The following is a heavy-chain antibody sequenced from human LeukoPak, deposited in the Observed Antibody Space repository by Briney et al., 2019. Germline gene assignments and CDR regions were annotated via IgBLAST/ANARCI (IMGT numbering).Heavy chain of an antibody. CDR1: GYTFTRYD. CDR3: ARGCSSTTCSWPFDY. Sequence: GASVKVSSTASGYTFTRYDIQGVRQAPGQGVEWMGWMSPNSGKTVYAQKFQGRDTMTRNTPISTAYMELSNLSSEDTAVYYCARGCSSTTCSWPFDYWGQGTLVTVSS. CDR2: MSPNSGKT. V-gene: IGHV1-8*01. J-gene: IGHJ4*02. D-gene: IGHD2-2*01.